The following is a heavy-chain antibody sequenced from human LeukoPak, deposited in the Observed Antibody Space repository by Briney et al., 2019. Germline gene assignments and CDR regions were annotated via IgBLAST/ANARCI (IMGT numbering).Heavy chain of an antibody. V-gene: IGHV1-2*04. D-gene: IGHD6-13*01. CDR1: GYTFTGYY. CDR2: INPNSGGT. J-gene: IGHJ4*02. Sequence: ASVEVSCKASGYTFTGYYMHWVRQAPGQGLEWMGWINPNSGGTNYAQKFQGWVTMTRDTSISTAYMELSRLRSDDTAVYYCARLGNSSSWYGGVYFDYWGQGTLVTVSS. CDR3: ARLGNSSSWYGGVYFDY.